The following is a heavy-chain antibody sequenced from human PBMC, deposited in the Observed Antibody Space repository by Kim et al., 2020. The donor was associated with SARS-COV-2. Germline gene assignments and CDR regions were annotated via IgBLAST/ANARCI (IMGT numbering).Heavy chain of an antibody. V-gene: IGHV4-39*02. CDR3: TRETGGNSAAS. Sequence: SETLSLTCTVSGDSISNTNYYWAWVRQPPGKGLEWISIIYYTGTSFYKPSLKSRVTISVDTSKNHFSLKVNSVTAADTAVYYCTRETGGNSAASWGQGTLVIVSS. CDR2: IYYTGTS. D-gene: IGHD1-1*01. CDR1: GDSISNTNYY. J-gene: IGHJ4*02.